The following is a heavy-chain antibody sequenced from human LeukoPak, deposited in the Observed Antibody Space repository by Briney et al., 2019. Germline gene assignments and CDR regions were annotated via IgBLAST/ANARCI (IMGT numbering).Heavy chain of an antibody. D-gene: IGHD5-12*01. J-gene: IGHJ3*02. Sequence: GGSLRLSCAASGFTFSSYIMNWVRQAPGKGLEWVSYISSSSSTIYYADSVKGRFTISRDNAKNSLYLQMNSLRDEDTAVYYCARAPWISGYDYGEAFDIWGQGTLVTVSS. CDR2: ISSSSSTI. V-gene: IGHV3-48*02. CDR3: ARAPWISGYDYGEAFDI. CDR1: GFTFSSYI.